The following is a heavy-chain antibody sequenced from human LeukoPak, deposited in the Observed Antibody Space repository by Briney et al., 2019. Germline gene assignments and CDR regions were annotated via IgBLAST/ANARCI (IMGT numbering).Heavy chain of an antibody. D-gene: IGHD6-19*01. Sequence: ASVKVSCKASGYTFTGYYMHWVRQPPGQGLEWMGLINPNSGGTNYEQQFQGRVTMTRDTSISTAYMELSRLRSDDTAVYYCARARAGTNNFDYWGPGTLVTVSS. V-gene: IGHV1-2*06. CDR2: INPNSGGT. CDR1: GYTFTGYY. J-gene: IGHJ4*02. CDR3: ARARAGTNNFDY.